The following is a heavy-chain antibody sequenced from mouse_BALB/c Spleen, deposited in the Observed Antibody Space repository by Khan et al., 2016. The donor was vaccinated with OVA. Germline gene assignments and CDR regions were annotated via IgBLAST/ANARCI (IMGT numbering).Heavy chain of an antibody. CDR3: ARAYSRYDGYYALDY. CDR1: GFSLSRYH. CDR2: IWGGGGT. D-gene: IGHD2-14*01. V-gene: IGHV2-6-4*01. Sequence: VELVESGPGLVAPSQSLSITCTVSGFSLSRYHIHWVRQLPGKGLDWLGMIWGGGGTDYNSTLKSRLSISKDNSKSQVFLKMNSLQTDDSAMYYCARAYSRYDGYYALDYWGQGTSVTVSS. J-gene: IGHJ4*01.